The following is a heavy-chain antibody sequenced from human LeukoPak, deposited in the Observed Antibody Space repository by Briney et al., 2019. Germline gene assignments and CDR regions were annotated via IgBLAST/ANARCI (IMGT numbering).Heavy chain of an antibody. CDR3: AKGRTERFLEWLLWFDY. CDR2: IKQDGSEK. CDR1: GFTFSSYW. J-gene: IGHJ4*02. V-gene: IGHV3-7*03. D-gene: IGHD3-3*01. Sequence: GGSLRLSCAASGFTFSSYWMSWVRQAPGKGLEWVANIKQDGSEKYYVDSVKGRFTISRDNAKNSLYLQMNSLRAEDTALYYCAKGRTERFLEWLLWFDYWGQGTLVTVSS.